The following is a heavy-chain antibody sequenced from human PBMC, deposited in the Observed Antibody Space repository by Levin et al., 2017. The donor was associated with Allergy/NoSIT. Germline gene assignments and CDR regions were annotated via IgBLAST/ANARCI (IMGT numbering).Heavy chain of an antibody. J-gene: IGHJ4*02. CDR1: GFTFRSYS. V-gene: IGHV3-48*04. D-gene: IGHD2-8*02. Sequence: LSLTCAASGFTFRSYSMNWVRQAPGKGLEWISYIRPDNDIRSYADSVKGRFTISRDNARNSLYLQMNSLRAADTAVYYCARDHSWSSDSWGQGTLVTVSS. CDR2: IRPDNDIR. CDR3: ARDHSWSSDS.